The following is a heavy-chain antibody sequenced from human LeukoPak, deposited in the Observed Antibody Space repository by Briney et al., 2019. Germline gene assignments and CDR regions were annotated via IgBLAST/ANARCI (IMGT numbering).Heavy chain of an antibody. CDR3: ARGRVPDV. CDR1: GFTFSDYY. J-gene: IGHJ6*02. Sequence: GGSLRFSCAASGFTFSDYYMSWIRQAPGKGLEWISYISNSGGIIYYADSVRGRFTISRDNAKSSLFLQMNSLRAEDTAVYYCARGRVPDVWGQGTTVTVSS. V-gene: IGHV3-11*01. D-gene: IGHD3-3*01. CDR2: ISNSGGII.